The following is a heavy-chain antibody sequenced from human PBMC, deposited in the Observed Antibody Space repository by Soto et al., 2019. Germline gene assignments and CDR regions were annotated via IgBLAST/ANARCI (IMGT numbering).Heavy chain of an antibody. CDR1: GFTFDDYA. V-gene: IGHV3-9*01. J-gene: IGHJ5*02. CDR3: AKDTLRNIAAAVTMSS. D-gene: IGHD6-13*01. Sequence: VQLVESGGGLVQPGRSLRLSCAASGFTFDDYAMHWVRQAPGKGLEWVSGISWNSGSIGYADSVKGRFTISRDNAKNSLYLQMNSLRAEYTALYYCAKDTLRNIAAAVTMSSWGQGTLVTVSS. CDR2: ISWNSGSI.